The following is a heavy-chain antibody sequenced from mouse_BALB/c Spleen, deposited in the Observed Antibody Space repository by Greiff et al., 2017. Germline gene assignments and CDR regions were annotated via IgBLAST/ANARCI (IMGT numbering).Heavy chain of an antibody. CDR3: AREWVRQSLWYFDV. CDR2: INPSTGDT. CDR1: GYTFTSYW. J-gene: IGHJ1*01. D-gene: IGHD2-14*01. V-gene: IGHV1-7*01. Sequence: VKLMESGAELAKPGASVKMSCKASGYTFTSYWMHWVKQRPGQGLAWIGYINPSTGDTKYNQKFKDKATLTADKSSSTAYMQLSSLTSEDSAVYYGAREWVRQSLWYFDVWGAGTTVTVSS.